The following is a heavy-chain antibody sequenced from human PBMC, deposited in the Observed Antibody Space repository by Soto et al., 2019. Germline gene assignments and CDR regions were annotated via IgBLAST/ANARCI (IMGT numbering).Heavy chain of an antibody. CDR2: IIPIFGTA. CDR3: ARPRRHLIAGQGYYYGMDV. CDR1: GGTFSSYA. Sequence: QVQLVQSGAEVKKPGSSVKVSCKASGGTFSSYAISWVRQAPGQGLEWMGGIIPIFGTANYAQKFQGRVTITADESTSTAYMELSSLRSEDTAVYYCARPRRHLIAGQGYYYGMDVWGQGTTVTVSS. J-gene: IGHJ6*02. V-gene: IGHV1-69*01. D-gene: IGHD6-13*01.